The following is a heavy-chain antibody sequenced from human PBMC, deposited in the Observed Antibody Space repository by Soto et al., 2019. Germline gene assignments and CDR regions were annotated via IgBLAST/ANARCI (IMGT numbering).Heavy chain of an antibody. CDR3: ARARYYYDSSGYPPRYFQH. D-gene: IGHD3-22*01. Sequence: ASVKVSCKASGGTFSCYALCWVRHAPGQGLEWMGGIIPIFGTANYAQKFQGRVTITADESTSTAYMELSSLRSEDTAVYYCARARYYYDSSGYPPRYFQHWGQGTLVTVSS. V-gene: IGHV1-69*13. CDR1: GGTFSCYA. J-gene: IGHJ1*01. CDR2: IIPIFGTA.